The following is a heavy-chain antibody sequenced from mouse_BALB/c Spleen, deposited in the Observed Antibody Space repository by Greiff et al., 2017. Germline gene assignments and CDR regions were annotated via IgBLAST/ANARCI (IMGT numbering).Heavy chain of an antibody. CDR1: GFTFSSYG. CDR2: INSNGGST. CDR3: AREYGSLYYYAMDY. D-gene: IGHD2-10*02. Sequence: EVQGVESGGGLVQPGGSLKLSCAASGFTFSSYGMSWVRQTPDKRLELVATINSNGGSTYYPDSVKGRFTISRDNAKNTLYLQMSSLKSEDTAMYYCAREYGSLYYYAMDYWGQGTSVTVSS. V-gene: IGHV5-6-3*01. J-gene: IGHJ4*01.